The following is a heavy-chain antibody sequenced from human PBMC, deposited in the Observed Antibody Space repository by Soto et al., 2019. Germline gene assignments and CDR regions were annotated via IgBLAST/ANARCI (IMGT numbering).Heavy chain of an antibody. CDR2: ISFDGRKK. CDR1: GFTFRSPR. V-gene: IGHV3-30*18. CDR3: AKVLYTAMVKYYYYGMDV. Sequence: GGSLTLSCAPSGFTFRSPRMHLVRQAPGKGLEWVAVISFDGRKKYYADSVKGRFTISRDNSKNTLYLQMNSLRAEDTAVYYCAKVLYTAMVKYYYYGMDVWGQGTTVTVSS. J-gene: IGHJ6*02. D-gene: IGHD5-18*01.